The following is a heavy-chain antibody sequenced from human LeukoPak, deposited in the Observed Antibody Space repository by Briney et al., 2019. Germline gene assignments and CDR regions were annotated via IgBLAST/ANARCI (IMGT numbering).Heavy chain of an antibody. J-gene: IGHJ4*02. D-gene: IGHD6-13*01. V-gene: IGHV1-8*01. Sequence: ASVKVSCKASGYTFTSYDINWVRQATGQGLEWMGWMNPNSGNTGYAQKFQGRVTMTRNTSISTAYMELSSLRSEDTAVDSWPRGQRIAACWELAYWGQGTLVTVSS. CDR2: MNPNSGNT. CDR1: GYTFTSYD. CDR3: PRGQRIAACWELAY.